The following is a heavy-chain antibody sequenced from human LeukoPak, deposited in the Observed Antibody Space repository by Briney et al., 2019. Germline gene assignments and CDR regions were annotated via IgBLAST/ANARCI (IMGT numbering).Heavy chain of an antibody. J-gene: IGHJ4*02. CDR2: MNPNSGTT. CDR3: ARNLARTGDFDY. CDR1: GYSFISYD. Sequence: ASVKVSCKASGYSFISYDINWVRQATGQGLEWLGWMNPNSGTTGYAQNFQGRVSMTRDTAISTAYLELSNLRSDDTAVYFRARNLARTGDFDYWGQGTLVTVSS. D-gene: IGHD5-12*01. V-gene: IGHV1-8*01.